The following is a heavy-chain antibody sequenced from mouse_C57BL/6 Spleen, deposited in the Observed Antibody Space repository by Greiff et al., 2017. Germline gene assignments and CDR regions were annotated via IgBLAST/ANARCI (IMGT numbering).Heavy chain of an antibody. J-gene: IGHJ1*03. Sequence: EVKLVESEGGLVQPGSSMTLSCTASGFTFSDYYMAWVRQVPEKGLEWVANINYGGSSTYYLDSLKSRFIISRDNAKNILYLQMSSLKSEDTATYYCAREGDYYGYWYFDVWGTGTTVTVSA. CDR3: AREGDYYGYWYFDV. V-gene: IGHV5-16*01. D-gene: IGHD1-1*01. CDR1: GFTFSDYY. CDR2: INYGGSST.